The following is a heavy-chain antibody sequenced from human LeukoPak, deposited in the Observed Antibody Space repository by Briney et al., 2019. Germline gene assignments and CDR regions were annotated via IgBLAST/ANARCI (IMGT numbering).Heavy chain of an antibody. D-gene: IGHD7-27*01. Sequence: GGSLRLSCAASGFTFSSYSMNWVRQAPGKGLEWVSSISSSSSYIYYADSVKGRFTISRDNAKNSLYLQMNSLRAEDTAVYYCAREPGQLGTFDYWGQGTLVTVSS. CDR1: GFTFSSYS. J-gene: IGHJ4*02. V-gene: IGHV3-21*01. CDR3: AREPGQLGTFDY. CDR2: ISSSSSYI.